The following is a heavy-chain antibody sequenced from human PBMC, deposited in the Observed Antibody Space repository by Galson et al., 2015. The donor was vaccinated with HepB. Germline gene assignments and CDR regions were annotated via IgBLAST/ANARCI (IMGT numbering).Heavy chain of an antibody. Sequence: SLRLSCAASGFTFSSYAMHWVRQAPGKGLEWVAVISYDGSNKYYADSVKGRFTISRDNAKNSLYLQMNSLRAEDTAVYYCASPMSIVVVPAAMTPGAFDIWGQGTMVTVSS. D-gene: IGHD2-2*01. V-gene: IGHV3-30*04. CDR1: GFTFSSYA. CDR3: ASPMSIVVVPAAMTPGAFDI. CDR2: ISYDGSNK. J-gene: IGHJ3*02.